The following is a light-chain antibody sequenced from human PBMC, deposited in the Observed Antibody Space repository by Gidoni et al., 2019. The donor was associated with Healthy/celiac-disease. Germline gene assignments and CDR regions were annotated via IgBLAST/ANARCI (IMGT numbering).Light chain of an antibody. J-gene: IGKJ1*01. V-gene: IGKV1-33*01. CDR3: QQYDNLPTWT. CDR2: EAS. CDR1: QDISNY. Sequence: DIQMTQPPSSLSASVGDRVTITCQASQDISNYLNWYQQKPGKAPKLLIYEASNLETGVPSRFSGSGSGTDFTFTISSLEPEDIAIYYCQQYDNLPTWTFGQGTKVEIK.